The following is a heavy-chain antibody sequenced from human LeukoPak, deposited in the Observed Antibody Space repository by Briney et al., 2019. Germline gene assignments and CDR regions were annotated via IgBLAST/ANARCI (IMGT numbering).Heavy chain of an antibody. D-gene: IGHD3-10*01. CDR1: GGSISSYY. V-gene: IGHV4-4*07. CDR3: VRPYGSGLFDP. Sequence: SETLSLTCTVSGGSISSYYWSWIRQPAGKGLEWIGRIYTSGSTNYNPSLKSRVTISVDTSKNQFSLKLSSVSAADTAVYYCVRPYGSGLFDPWGQGTLVTVSS. J-gene: IGHJ5*02. CDR2: IYTSGST.